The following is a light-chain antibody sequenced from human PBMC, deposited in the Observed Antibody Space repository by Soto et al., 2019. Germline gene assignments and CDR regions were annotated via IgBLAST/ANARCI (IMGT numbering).Light chain of an antibody. V-gene: IGKV1-5*03. J-gene: IGKJ1*01. CDR1: RSISSW. CDR3: QQYNSSPWI. CDR2: KAS. Sequence: DIQMTQSPSTLSASVGDRVTVTCRASRSISSWVAWYQQKPGKAPKLLIYKASALESGVPSRFSGSGSGTEFTLTISSLQPDDFATYYCQQYNSSPWIFGQGTKVEVK.